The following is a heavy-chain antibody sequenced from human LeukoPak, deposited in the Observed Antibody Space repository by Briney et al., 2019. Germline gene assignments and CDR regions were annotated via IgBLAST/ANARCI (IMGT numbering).Heavy chain of an antibody. J-gene: IGHJ5*02. V-gene: IGHV4-39*07. CDR1: GGSISSSSYY. Sequence: SETLSLTCTVSGGSISSSSYYWGWIRQPPGKGLEWIGSIYYSGSTYYNPSLKSRVTISVDTSKNQFSLKLSSVTAADTAVYYCASTGWFDPWGQGTLVTVSS. CDR2: IYYSGST. CDR3: ASTGWFDP. D-gene: IGHD4-17*01.